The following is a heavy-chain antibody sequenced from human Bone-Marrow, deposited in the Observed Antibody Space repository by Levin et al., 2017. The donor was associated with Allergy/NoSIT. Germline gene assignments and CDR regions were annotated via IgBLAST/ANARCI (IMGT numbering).Heavy chain of an antibody. D-gene: IGHD6-13*01. CDR3: ARGAAPEALLFWFDP. J-gene: IGHJ5*02. CDR1: GFTLSNHA. CDR2: LSSDGKTT. Sequence: ASVKVSCVADGFTLSNHAMHWVRQAPGKGLEYVSALSSDGKTTYYASSVKGRFTISRDTSKNTLYLQMASLRHEDVAVYFCARGAAPEALLFWFDPWGQGTPVIVSS. V-gene: IGHV3-64*01.